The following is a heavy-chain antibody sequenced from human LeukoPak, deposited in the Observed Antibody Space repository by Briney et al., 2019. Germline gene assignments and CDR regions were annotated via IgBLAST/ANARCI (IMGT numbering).Heavy chain of an antibody. D-gene: IGHD5-18*01. V-gene: IGHV3-11*04. CDR3: ARSSTWIQLWLDY. Sequence: GGSLRLSCAASGFTFSDYNMRWIRQAPGKGLEWVSSISRSGSTKYYADSVKGRFTISRDNAKNSLYLQMNSLRAEDTAVYYCARSSTWIQLWLDYWGQGTLVTVSS. CDR1: GFTFSDYN. CDR2: ISRSGSTK. J-gene: IGHJ4*02.